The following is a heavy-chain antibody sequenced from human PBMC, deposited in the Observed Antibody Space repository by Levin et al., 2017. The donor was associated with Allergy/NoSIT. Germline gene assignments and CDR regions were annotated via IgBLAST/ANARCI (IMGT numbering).Heavy chain of an antibody. CDR3: ARGIDSWYPWFDP. J-gene: IGHJ5*02. D-gene: IGHD6-13*01. Sequence: SETLSLTCDVSGFSLRSSNSYWGWLRQPPGKGLEFIGTIHQTGSTYYSLSFQSRVNMSIDTSKDQFTLQLTSLPAAATAVYYCARGIDSWYPWFDPWGQGTLVTVSS. CDR1: GFSLRSSNSY. CDR2: IHQTGST. V-gene: IGHV4-38-2*01.